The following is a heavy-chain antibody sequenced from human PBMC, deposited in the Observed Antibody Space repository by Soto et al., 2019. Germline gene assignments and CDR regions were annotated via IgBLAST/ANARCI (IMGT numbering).Heavy chain of an antibody. CDR2: INSDGSIT. Sequence: HPGGSLRLSCAASGFSFSTYWMHWVRQAPEKGLVWVSRINSDGSITNYADSVRGRFTISRDNAKNTLYLQMNSLRAEDTAVYYCARDPRPYGGNSPIDYWGQGTLVTVSS. D-gene: IGHD4-17*01. V-gene: IGHV3-74*01. J-gene: IGHJ4*02. CDR1: GFSFSTYW. CDR3: ARDPRPYGGNSPIDY.